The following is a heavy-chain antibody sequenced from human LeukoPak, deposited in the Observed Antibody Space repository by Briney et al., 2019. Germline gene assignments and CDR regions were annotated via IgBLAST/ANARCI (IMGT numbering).Heavy chain of an antibody. Sequence: GGSLRLSCAASGFTFSSYSMNWVRQAPGKGLEWASSISSSSSYIYYADSVKGRFTISRDNAKNSLYLQMNSLRAEDTAVYYCAREATVNIVVVPAPNWFDPWGQGTLVTVSS. J-gene: IGHJ5*02. CDR1: GFTFSSYS. V-gene: IGHV3-21*01. CDR2: ISSSSSYI. D-gene: IGHD2-2*01. CDR3: AREATVNIVVVPAPNWFDP.